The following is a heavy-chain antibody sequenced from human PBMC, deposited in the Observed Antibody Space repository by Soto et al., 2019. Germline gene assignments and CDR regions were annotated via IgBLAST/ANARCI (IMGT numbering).Heavy chain of an antibody. CDR3: ARVFTMVRGVTGLFDY. D-gene: IGHD3-10*01. CDR2: IYYSGST. CDR1: GGSISSYY. Sequence: SETLSLTCTVSGGSISSYYWSWIRQPPGKGLEWIGYIYYSGSTNYNPSLKSRVTISVDTSKNQFSLKLSSVTAADTAVYYCARVFTMVRGVTGLFDYWGQGTLVTVSS. J-gene: IGHJ4*02. V-gene: IGHV4-59*01.